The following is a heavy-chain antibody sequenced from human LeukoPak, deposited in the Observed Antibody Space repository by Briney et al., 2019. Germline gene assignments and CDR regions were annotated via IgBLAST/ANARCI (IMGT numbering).Heavy chain of an antibody. D-gene: IGHD3-10*01. Sequence: PGGSLRLSCAASGFTFSSYAMSWVRQAPGKGLEWVSGISGGGTGTYYADSVKGRLTISRDNSKSTLYLQMNSLRAGDTALYYCAKYGSGNFFDYWGQGTLVTVSS. CDR3: AKYGSGNFFDY. CDR1: GFTFSSYA. CDR2: ISGGGTGT. J-gene: IGHJ4*02. V-gene: IGHV3-23*01.